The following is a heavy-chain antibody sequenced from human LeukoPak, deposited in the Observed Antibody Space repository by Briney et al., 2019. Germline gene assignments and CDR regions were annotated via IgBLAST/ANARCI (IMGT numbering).Heavy chain of an antibody. CDR1: GYTFTTYG. CDR2: ISSDSGNT. CDR3: ARGRTRPFPYYFDY. D-gene: IGHD2/OR15-2a*01. Sequence: ASVKVSCNASGYTFTTYGISWVRQAPGQGLEWMGRISSDSGNTNYGQRLQGRVTMTTDTSTSTVYLELRSLRSDDTAVYYCARGRTRPFPYYFDYWGQGTLVAVSS. V-gene: IGHV1-18*01. J-gene: IGHJ4*02.